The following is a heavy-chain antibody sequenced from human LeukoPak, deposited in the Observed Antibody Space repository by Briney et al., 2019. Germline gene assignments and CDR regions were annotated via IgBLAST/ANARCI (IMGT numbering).Heavy chain of an antibody. CDR1: GDSVSSNSAT. CDR3: ARSRSYSYDY. D-gene: IGHD1-26*01. Sequence: SQTLSLTCAISGDSVSSNSATWNWIRQSPSRGLEWLGRTYYTSKWDNDYAVSVKSRIKINPDTSKNQFSLHLNSVTPEDTAVYYCARSRSYSYDYWGQGTLVTVS. CDR2: TYYTSKWDN. V-gene: IGHV6-1*01. J-gene: IGHJ4*02.